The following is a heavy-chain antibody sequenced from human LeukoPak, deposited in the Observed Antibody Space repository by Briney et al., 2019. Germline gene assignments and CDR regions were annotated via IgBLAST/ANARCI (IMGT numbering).Heavy chain of an antibody. V-gene: IGHV1-24*01. CDR1: GYTLSELS. D-gene: IGHD6-13*01. CDR2: FDPEDGET. Sequence: ASVKVSCKVSGYTLSELSIHWVRQAPGKGLEWMGGFDPEDGETIYAQKFQGRVTMTEDTSTDTAYMELNSLSVDDTAIYYCARQSLAASGLDSWGQGMLVTVSS. CDR3: ARQSLAASGLDS. J-gene: IGHJ4*02.